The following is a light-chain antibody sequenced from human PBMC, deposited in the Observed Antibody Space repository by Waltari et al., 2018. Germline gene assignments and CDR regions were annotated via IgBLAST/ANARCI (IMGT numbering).Light chain of an antibody. CDR1: SRDVGGYNY. CDR2: DVS. Sequence: QSALTQPRSVSGSPGQSVPISCTGTSRDVGGYNYVSGYQQHPGKAPKLLISDVSELPSGVPVRFSCSMSGDTASLNISGLQAEDEADYYCRSYAGTSTFVFGTGTKVTVL. V-gene: IGLV2-11*01. J-gene: IGLJ1*01. CDR3: RSYAGTSTFV.